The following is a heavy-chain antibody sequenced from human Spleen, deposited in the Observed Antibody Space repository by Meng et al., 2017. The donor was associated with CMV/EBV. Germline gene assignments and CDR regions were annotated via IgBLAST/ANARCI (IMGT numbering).Heavy chain of an antibody. J-gene: IGHJ4*02. D-gene: IGHD5-24*01. CDR1: GGSISSYY. Sequence: SETLSLTCTVSGGSISSYYWSWIRQPPGKGLEWIGYIYYSGGTDYNPSLKSRVTISVDTSKNQFSLKVRSVTAADTAVYYCARDVAMAGWTYFDYWGQGTLVTVSS. CDR2: IYYSGGT. CDR3: ARDVAMAGWTYFDY. V-gene: IGHV4-59*01.